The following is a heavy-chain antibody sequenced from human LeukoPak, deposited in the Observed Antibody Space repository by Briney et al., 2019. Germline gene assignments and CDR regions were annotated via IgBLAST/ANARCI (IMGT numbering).Heavy chain of an antibody. V-gene: IGHV1-3*01. CDR3: ARDIAVAGTVWFDP. J-gene: IGHJ5*02. CDR2: INAGNGNT. Sequence: ASVKVSCKASGYTFTSYAMHWVRQAPGQRLEWMGWINAGNGNTKYSQKFQGRVTITRDTSAGTAYMELSSLRSEDTAVYYCARDIAVAGTVWFDPWGQGTLVTVSS. D-gene: IGHD6-19*01. CDR1: GYTFTSYA.